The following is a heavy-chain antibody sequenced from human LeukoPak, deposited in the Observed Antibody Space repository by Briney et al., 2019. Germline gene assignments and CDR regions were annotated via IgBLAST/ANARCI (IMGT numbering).Heavy chain of an antibody. V-gene: IGHV3-30*02. CDR1: GFTFSSYG. CDR3: AKGVITRDSSSPDFYYMDV. CDR2: IWYGGSNK. Sequence: PGGSLRLSCAASGFTFSSYGMHWVRQAPGKGLEWVAVIWYGGSNKYYADSVKGRFTISRDNSKNTLYLQMNSLRAEDTAVYYCAKGVITRDSSSPDFYYMDVWGKGTTVTVSS. D-gene: IGHD3-22*01. J-gene: IGHJ6*03.